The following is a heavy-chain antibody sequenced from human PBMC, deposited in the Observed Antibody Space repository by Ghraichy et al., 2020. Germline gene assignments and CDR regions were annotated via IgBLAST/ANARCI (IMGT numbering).Heavy chain of an antibody. J-gene: IGHJ3*02. V-gene: IGHV3-30*04. CDR1: GFTFSSYA. Sequence: GFLRLSCAASGFTFSSYAMHWVRQAPGKGLEWVAVISYDGSNKYYADSVKGRFTISRDNSKHTLYLQMNSLRAEDTAVYYCARAYSSGWWYAFDIWGQGTLVTVSS. D-gene: IGHD6-19*01. CDR3: ARAYSSGWWYAFDI. CDR2: ISYDGSNK.